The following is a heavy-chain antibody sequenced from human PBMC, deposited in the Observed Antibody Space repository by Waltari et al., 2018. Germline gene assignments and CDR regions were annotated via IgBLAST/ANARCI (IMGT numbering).Heavy chain of an antibody. J-gene: IGHJ6*03. Sequence: EVQVVESGGGLVQPGGSLRLSCTASGFTFSSYEMNWVRQAPGKGLEWISYIDNSGNTVYYADSVKGRFTISRDNAKNSLFLLMNSLRAEDTAVYYCARPSTEYYFYYYYMDVWGKWTTVTVS. CDR3: ARPSTEYYFYYYYMDV. CDR1: GFTFSSYE. V-gene: IGHV3-48*03. CDR2: IDNSGNTV.